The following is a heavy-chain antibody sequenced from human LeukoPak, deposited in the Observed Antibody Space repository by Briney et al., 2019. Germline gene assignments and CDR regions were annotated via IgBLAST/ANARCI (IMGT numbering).Heavy chain of an antibody. CDR2: IKQDGSEK. CDR1: GFTFSSYW. J-gene: IGHJ4*02. D-gene: IGHD3-22*01. CDR3: AKDPTDFDSSGQTYFDC. V-gene: IGHV3-7*03. Sequence: GGSLRLSCAASGFTFSSYWMSWVRQAPGKGLEWVANIKQDGSEKYYVDSVKGRFTISRDNAKNSLYLQMNSLRAEDTAIYYCAKDPTDFDSSGQTYFDCWGQGTLVTVSS.